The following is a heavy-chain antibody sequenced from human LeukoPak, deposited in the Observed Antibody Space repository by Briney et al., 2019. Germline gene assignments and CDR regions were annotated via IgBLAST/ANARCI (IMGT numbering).Heavy chain of an antibody. CDR2: IWYNGNNK. CDR3: ARDGEYGTGSYYKGSFDY. J-gene: IGHJ4*02. CDR1: GFTFTSYG. Sequence: GGSLRLSCAASGFTFTSYGMHWVRQAPGKGLEWVAVIWYNGNNKYYADSVKGRFTVSRDISKNTLYLEMNSLRVEDTAVYFCARDGEYGTGSYYKGSFDYWGQGILVTVSS. V-gene: IGHV3-33*01. D-gene: IGHD3-10*01.